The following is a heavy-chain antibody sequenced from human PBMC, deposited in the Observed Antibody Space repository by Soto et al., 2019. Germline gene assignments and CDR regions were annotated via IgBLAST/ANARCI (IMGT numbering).Heavy chain of an antibody. J-gene: IGHJ5*02. D-gene: IGHD3-22*01. CDR3: ARVPGYYYDSSGYYRGWFDP. V-gene: IGHV1-18*04. CDR1: GYTFTSYG. Sequence: ASVKVSCKXSGYTFTSYGISWVRQAPGQGLEWMGWISAYNGNTNYAQKLQGRVTMTTDTSTSTAYMELRSLRSDDTAVYYCARVPGYYYDSSGYYRGWFDPWGQGTLVTVSS. CDR2: ISAYNGNT.